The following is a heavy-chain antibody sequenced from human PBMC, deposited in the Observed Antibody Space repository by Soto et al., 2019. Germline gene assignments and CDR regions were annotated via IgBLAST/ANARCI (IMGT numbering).Heavy chain of an antibody. CDR1: GFTFSSYA. CDR2: ISYDGSNK. V-gene: IGHV3-30-3*01. CDR3: ACDGGSGPPRYYSDGMDV. J-gene: IGHJ6*02. Sequence: QVQLVESGGGVVQPGRSLRLSCAASGFTFSSYAMHWVRQAPGKGLEWVAVISYDGSNKYYADSVKGRFTISRDNSKNPLYLQTNSLRAEDTAVYYCACDGGSGPPRYYSDGMDVGGQGTTVTVSS. D-gene: IGHD3-3*01.